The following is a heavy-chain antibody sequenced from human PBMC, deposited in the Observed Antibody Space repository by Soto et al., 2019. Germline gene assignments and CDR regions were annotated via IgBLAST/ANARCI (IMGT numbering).Heavy chain of an antibody. CDR1: GYSLTSYG. CDR3: AREYCSSASCYGPDF. CDR2: ISGHDGNT. D-gene: IGHD2-2*01. Sequence: ASVKVSCKASGYSLTSYGISWVRQAPGQGLEWMGWISGHDGNTKYTQKLQGRVTVTTDTSTSTAYMDLRSLRSDDTAVYYCAREYCSSASCYGPDFWGQGTLVTVSS. V-gene: IGHV1-18*01. J-gene: IGHJ4*02.